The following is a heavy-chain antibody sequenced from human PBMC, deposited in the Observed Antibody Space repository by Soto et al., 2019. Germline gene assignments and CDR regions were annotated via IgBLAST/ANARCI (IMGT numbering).Heavy chain of an antibody. Sequence: PSETLSLTCAVSGYSISSTYFWAWIRQPPGKGLGWIGSIYHRGSTYYNPSLKSRVTISVDTSKNQFSLKLSSVTAADTSVYYCARGGPYLYYFDPWGQGTLVTVSS. CDR3: ARGGPYLYYFDP. CDR1: GYSISSTYF. J-gene: IGHJ4*02. V-gene: IGHV4-38-2*01. CDR2: IYHRGST. D-gene: IGHD2-15*01.